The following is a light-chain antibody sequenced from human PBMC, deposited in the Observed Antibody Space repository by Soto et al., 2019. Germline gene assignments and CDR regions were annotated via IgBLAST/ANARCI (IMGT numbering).Light chain of an antibody. CDR1: SSDVGRYNF. J-gene: IGLJ1*01. V-gene: IGLV2-23*02. Sequence: QSVLTQPASVSGSPGQSITISCTGTSSDVGRYNFVSWYQQYPGKAPKLLICEVTKRPSGVSSRFSGSKSGNTASLTISGLQAEDEADYYCCSDAGSGIYVFGTGTKLTVL. CDR2: EVT. CDR3: CSDAGSGIYV.